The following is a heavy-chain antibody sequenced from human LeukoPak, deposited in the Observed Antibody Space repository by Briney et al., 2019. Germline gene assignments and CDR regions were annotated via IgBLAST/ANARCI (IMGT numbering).Heavy chain of an antibody. CDR2: IYYSGST. CDR3: ASAYCSSINCHAVDY. V-gene: IGHV4-39*01. Sequence: SETLSLTCTVSGGSISSSSYYWGWIRQPPGKGLEWIGNIYYSGSTYYNPSLKSRVTISVDTSKNQFSLKLSSVTAADTAVYYCASAYCSSINCHAVDYWGQGTLVTVSS. J-gene: IGHJ4*02. CDR1: GGSISSSSYY. D-gene: IGHD2-2*01.